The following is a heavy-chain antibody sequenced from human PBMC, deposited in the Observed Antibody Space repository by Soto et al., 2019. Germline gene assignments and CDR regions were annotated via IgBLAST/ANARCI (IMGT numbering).Heavy chain of an antibody. D-gene: IGHD6-19*01. J-gene: IGHJ4*02. CDR2: INAGNGNT. CDR1: GYTFTSYP. CDR3: ARGAGSRGWDYFEY. V-gene: IGHV1-3*01. Sequence: ASVRVSCKASGYTFTSYPMNWVRQAPGQRLEWMGWINAGNGNTKYSRKFQGRVTITRDTSASTAYMDLSSLRSEDTAVYYCARGAGSRGWDYFEYLGQATMVIVS.